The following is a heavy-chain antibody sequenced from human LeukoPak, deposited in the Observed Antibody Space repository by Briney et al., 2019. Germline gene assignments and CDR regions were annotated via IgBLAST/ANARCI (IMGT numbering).Heavy chain of an antibody. CDR2: IYSGGST. J-gene: IGHJ4*02. Sequence: PGGSLRLSCAASGFTFSNYGMHWVRQAPGKGLEWVSVIYSGGSTYYADSVKGRFTISRDNSKNTLYLQMNSLRAEDTAVYYCASQGIQLWIGYFDYWGQGTLVTVSS. V-gene: IGHV3-66*01. CDR3: ASQGIQLWIGYFDY. CDR1: GFTFSNYG. D-gene: IGHD5-18*01.